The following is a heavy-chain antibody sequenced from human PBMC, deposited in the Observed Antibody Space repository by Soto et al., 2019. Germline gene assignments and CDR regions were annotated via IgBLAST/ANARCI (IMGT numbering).Heavy chain of an antibody. CDR3: ARGSDGDYSDY. CDR1: GGSSGNYY. Sequence: ETLSLTCTVSGGSSGNYYWSWIRQPPGKGLEWIGYISYSGSTNYNPSLKSRGTISQDTSKKQFSLKLSSVTAADTAVYYCARGSDGDYSDYWGQGTLVTVSS. V-gene: IGHV4-59*01. J-gene: IGHJ4*02. CDR2: ISYSGST. D-gene: IGHD3-16*01.